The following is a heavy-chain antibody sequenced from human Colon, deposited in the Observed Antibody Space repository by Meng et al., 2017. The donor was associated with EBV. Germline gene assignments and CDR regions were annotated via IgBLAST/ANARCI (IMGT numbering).Heavy chain of an antibody. Sequence: EVQLVEAGGASVRPGGSLRLSCAASGFTFSNYWMHWVRQVPGKGLEWVSRTNEDGGITTYADSVKGRFTISRDNTKNTLYLQMNSLRAEDTAMYFCSRDLVGSDDDWGQGTLVTVSS. CDR3: SRDLVGSDDD. J-gene: IGHJ4*02. CDR2: TNEDGGIT. V-gene: IGHV3-74*01. CDR1: GFTFSNYW. D-gene: IGHD6-25*01.